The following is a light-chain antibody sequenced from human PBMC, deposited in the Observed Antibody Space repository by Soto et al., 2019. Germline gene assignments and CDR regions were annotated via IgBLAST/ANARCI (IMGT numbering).Light chain of an antibody. Sequence: EIVLTQSPGTLSLSPGDRATLSCRASQSVTSSCLAWYQQKPGQAPRLLIYGASSRATGIPDRFSGSGSGTDFTLTISRLEPEDFAVYYCQQYGNSPITFGQGTRLEIK. CDR2: GAS. CDR3: QQYGNSPIT. J-gene: IGKJ5*01. CDR1: QSVTSSC. V-gene: IGKV3-20*01.